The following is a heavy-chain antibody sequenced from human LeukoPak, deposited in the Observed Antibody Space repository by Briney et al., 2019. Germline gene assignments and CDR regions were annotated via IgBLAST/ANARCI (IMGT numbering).Heavy chain of an antibody. J-gene: IGHJ6*02. CDR1: GYTLPELS. CDR3: ATAGGRLLLWFGESSYGMDV. V-gene: IGHV1-24*01. Sequence: ASEKVPCKFSGYTLPELSMHWVRQAPGKGREWMGGLHPEYGEQTYAQKFQGRVTMPEDTSTNTVYMELRSLRSEDTAVYYGATAGGRLLLWFGESSYGMDVWGQGTTVTVSS. CDR2: LHPEYGEQ. D-gene: IGHD3-10*01.